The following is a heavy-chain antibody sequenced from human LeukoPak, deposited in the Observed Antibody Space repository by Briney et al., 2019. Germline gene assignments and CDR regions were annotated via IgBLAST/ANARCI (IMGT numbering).Heavy chain of an antibody. CDR3: AKGVRGVIRDAFDI. V-gene: IGHV3-23*01. J-gene: IGHJ3*02. D-gene: IGHD3-10*01. CDR2: ISGSGGST. CDR1: GFTFSTFV. Sequence: GGSLRLSCAASGFTFSTFVMNWVRQAPGKGLEWVSGISGSGGSTNYADSVKGRFTISRDDSKNTLYLQMNSLRAEDTAVYYCAKGVRGVIRDAFDIWGQGTMVTVSS.